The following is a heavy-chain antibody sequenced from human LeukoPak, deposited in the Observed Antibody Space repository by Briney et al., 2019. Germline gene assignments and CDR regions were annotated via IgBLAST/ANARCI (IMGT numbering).Heavy chain of an antibody. V-gene: IGHV3-23*01. Sequence: GGSLRLSCTASGFTFSSYGMSWVRQAPGKGLEWVSAISGSGGSTYYADSVKGRFTISRDNSKNTLYLQMNSLRAEDTAVYYCAKAPVTTCRGAYCYPFDYWGQGTLVTVSS. CDR2: ISGSGGST. D-gene: IGHD2-21*01. J-gene: IGHJ4*02. CDR3: AKAPVTTCRGAYCYPFDY. CDR1: GFTFSSYG.